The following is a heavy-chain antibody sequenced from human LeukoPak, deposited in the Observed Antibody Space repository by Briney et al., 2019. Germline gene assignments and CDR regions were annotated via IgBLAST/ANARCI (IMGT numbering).Heavy chain of an antibody. CDR2: ISYDGSNK. CDR1: GFTFSSYG. CDR3: AKTSLYSSSWFRPDY. Sequence: GGSLRLSCAAAGFTFSSYGMHWVRQAPGKGLEWVAVISYDGSNKYYADSVKGRFTISRDNSKNTLYLQMNSLRAEDTAVYYCAKTSLYSSSWFRPDYWGQGTLVTVSS. V-gene: IGHV3-30*18. D-gene: IGHD6-13*01. J-gene: IGHJ4*02.